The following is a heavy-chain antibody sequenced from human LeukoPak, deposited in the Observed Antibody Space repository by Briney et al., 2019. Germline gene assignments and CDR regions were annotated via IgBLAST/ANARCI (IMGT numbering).Heavy chain of an antibody. CDR1: GGSINNYF. J-gene: IGHJ5*02. Sequence: PSETLSLTCTVSGGSINNYFWSWIRQPPGKGLEWLGYVYYIGSTRYSPSLKSRVTISLDTSKNQFSLKLSSVTAADTAVYFCVRHLMTIFGVVIKPGPFDPWGQGTLVTVSS. CDR3: VRHLMTIFGVVIKPGPFDP. V-gene: IGHV4-59*08. D-gene: IGHD3-3*01. CDR2: VYYIGST.